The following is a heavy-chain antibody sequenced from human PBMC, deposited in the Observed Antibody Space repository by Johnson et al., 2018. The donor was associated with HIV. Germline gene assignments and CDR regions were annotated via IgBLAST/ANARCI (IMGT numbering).Heavy chain of an antibody. CDR2: ISYDGSNK. Sequence: QVQLVESGGGLVQPGRSLRLSCVASGFTFSSYAMHWVRQAPGKGLEWVAVISYDGSNKYYTDSVKGRFTISRDNSKDTLCLQMNSLRPEDTAVFYCARGNSMAARRGACDIWGQGTMVTVSS. CDR3: ARGNSMAARRGACDI. V-gene: IGHV3-30*04. D-gene: IGHD6-6*01. J-gene: IGHJ3*02. CDR1: GFTFSSYA.